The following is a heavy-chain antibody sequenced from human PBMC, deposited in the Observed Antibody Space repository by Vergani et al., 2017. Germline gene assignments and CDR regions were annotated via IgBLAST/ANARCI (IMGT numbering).Heavy chain of an antibody. V-gene: IGHV4-34*01. D-gene: IGHD6-19*01. CDR2: INHSGST. J-gene: IGHJ4*02. CDR3: ARRTVSDSSSGWALDY. Sequence: QVQLQQWGAGLLKPSETLSLTCAVYGGSFSGYYWSWIRQPPGKGLEWIGEINHSGSTNYNPSLKSRVTISVDTSKNQFSLKLSSVTAADTAVYYCARRTVSDSSSGWALDYWGQGTLVTVSS. CDR1: GGSFSGYY.